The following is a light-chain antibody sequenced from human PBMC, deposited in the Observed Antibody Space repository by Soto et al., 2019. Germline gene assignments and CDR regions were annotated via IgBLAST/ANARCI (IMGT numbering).Light chain of an antibody. CDR1: SSDVGGYNY. Sequence: QSVLTQPASVSGSPGQSIAISCTGTSSDVGGYNYVSWYQQHPGKAPKLIIHEVSNRPSGVSDRFSGSKSGNTASLTISGLQADDEADYYCRSHTVYSTRVFGAGTKVTV. V-gene: IGLV2-14*01. J-gene: IGLJ1*01. CDR3: RSHTVYSTRV. CDR2: EVS.